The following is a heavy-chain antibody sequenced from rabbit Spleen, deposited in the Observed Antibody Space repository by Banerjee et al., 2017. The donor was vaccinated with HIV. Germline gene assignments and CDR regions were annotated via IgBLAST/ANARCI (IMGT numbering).Heavy chain of an antibody. D-gene: IGHD7-1*01. CDR1: GFDFSAYY. V-gene: IGHV1S7*01. CDR3: VREAGYAGYGDGNL. CDR2: FDPVFGNT. J-gene: IGHJ4*01. Sequence: QLKESGGGLVQPGGSLKLSCKVSGFDFSAYYMTWVRQAPGKGLEWTGYFDPVFGNTYSAGGVNARSPISRHNAQNTLYLQLNSLTAADTATYFCVREAGYAGYGDGNLWGQGTLVTVS.